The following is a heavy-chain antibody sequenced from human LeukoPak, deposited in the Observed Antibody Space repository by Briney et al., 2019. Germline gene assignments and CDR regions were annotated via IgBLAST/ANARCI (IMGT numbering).Heavy chain of an antibody. V-gene: IGHV3-15*01. Sequence: GGSLRLSCAASGFTFSNAWMSWVRQAPGKGLEWVGRIKSKTDGGTTDYAAPVKGRFTISRDDPKNTLYLQMNSLKTEDTAVYYCTTVGLIAVAGTPSDYWGQGSLVTVSS. CDR3: TTVGLIAVAGTPSDY. CDR1: GFTFSNAW. J-gene: IGHJ4*02. D-gene: IGHD6-19*01. CDR2: IKSKTDGGTT.